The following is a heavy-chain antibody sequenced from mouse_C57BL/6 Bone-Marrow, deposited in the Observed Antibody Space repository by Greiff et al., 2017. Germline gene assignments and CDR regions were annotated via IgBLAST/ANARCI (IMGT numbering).Heavy chain of an antibody. CDR2: IHPNGGST. J-gene: IGHJ3*01. CDR3: ASRLRAWFAY. CDR1: GYTFTSYW. V-gene: IGHV1-64*01. D-gene: IGHD2-2*01. Sequence: VQLQQPGAELVKPGASVKLSCKASGYTFTSYWMHWVKQRPGQGLEWIGMIHPNGGSTNYNEKFKSKATLTVDKSSSTAYMQLSSLTSQDSAVYYCASRLRAWFAYWGQGTLVTVSA.